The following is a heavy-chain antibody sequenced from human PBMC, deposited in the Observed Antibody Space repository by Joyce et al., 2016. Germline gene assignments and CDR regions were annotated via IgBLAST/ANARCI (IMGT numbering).Heavy chain of an antibody. CDR1: GDSFSDTSYY. J-gene: IGHJ6*02. CDR2: IYNSETP. D-gene: IGHD3-10*01. V-gene: IGHV4-61*01. CDR3: ATSLPSRVGGFQFFGLDV. Sequence: HLQESGPGLVKPSETLSLTCTISGDSFSDTSYYWSWIRQPPGKGREWLGFIYNSETPHYNPCLGGRLSISAGAAKKQFSLRLTAVTSADTAVYYCATSLPSRVGGFQFFGLDVWGQGTTVIVS.